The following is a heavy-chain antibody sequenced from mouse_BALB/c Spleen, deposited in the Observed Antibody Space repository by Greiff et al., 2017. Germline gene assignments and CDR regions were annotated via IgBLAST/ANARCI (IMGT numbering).Heavy chain of an antibody. CDR3: ARRKYYRYAYAMDY. J-gene: IGHJ4*01. D-gene: IGHD2-14*01. CDR1: GYSITSGYY. Sequence: EVKLQESGPGLVKPSQSLSLTCSVTGYSITSGYYWNWIRQFPGNKLEWMGYISYDGSNNYNPSLKNRISITRDTSKNQFFLKLNSVTTEDTATYFCARRKYYRYAYAMDYWGQGTSVTVSS. V-gene: IGHV3-6*02. CDR2: ISYDGSN.